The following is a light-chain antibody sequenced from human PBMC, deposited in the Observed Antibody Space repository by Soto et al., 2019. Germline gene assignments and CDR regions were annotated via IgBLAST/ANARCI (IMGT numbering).Light chain of an antibody. J-gene: IGLJ1*01. V-gene: IGLV2-14*01. CDR3: SSYTSSSTLFYV. Sequence: QSALTQPASVSGSTGQSITISCTGTSSDVGGYNYVSWYQQHPGKAPKLMIYDVSNRPSGVSNRFSGSKSGNTASLTISGLQAEDEADYYCSSYTSSSTLFYVFGTGTKVTVL. CDR1: SSDVGGYNY. CDR2: DVS.